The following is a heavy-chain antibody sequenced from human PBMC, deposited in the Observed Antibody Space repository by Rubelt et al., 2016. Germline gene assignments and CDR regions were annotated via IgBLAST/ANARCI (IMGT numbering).Heavy chain of an antibody. CDR1: GGSFSGYY. CDR2: INHSGNT. D-gene: IGHD3-16*01. J-gene: IGHJ4*02. V-gene: IGHV4-34*01. Sequence: QVQLQQWGAGLLKPSETLSLTCAVYGGSFSGYYWNWIRQPPGRGLEWIGEINHSGNTNSNPSLKSRVTISVDTSKNQFPLKLSAGTAADTAVYYWARGQPGGGRFDFWSQGTLVTVSS. CDR3: ARGQPGGGRFDF.